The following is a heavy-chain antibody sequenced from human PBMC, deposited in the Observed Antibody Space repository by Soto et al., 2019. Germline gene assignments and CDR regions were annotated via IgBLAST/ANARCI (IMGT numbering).Heavy chain of an antibody. CDR3: VAVTAIRPILDS. CDR1: GGSIASNTFY. D-gene: IGHD2-21*02. V-gene: IGHV4-39*02. CDR2: VLQSGST. J-gene: IGHJ4*01. Sequence: QLLLQESGPGLVRPSETLSLTCGVSGGSIASNTFYWGWIRQTPGRVLEWIGSVLQSGSTYYNPSFKSRLSISVDTSKNHFSLTLTSVTAADTAVYYCVAVTAIRPILDSRGHGVLVSVSS.